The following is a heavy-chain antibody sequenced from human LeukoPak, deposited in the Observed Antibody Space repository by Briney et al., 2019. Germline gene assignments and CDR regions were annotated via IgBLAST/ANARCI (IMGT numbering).Heavy chain of an antibody. CDR3: ARINYDFWSGYYTGLRLDP. Sequence: PSETLSLTCTVSGGSISSSSYYWGWIRQPPGKGLEWIGTIYYSGSTNYNPSLKSRVTISVDTSKNQFSLKLSSVTAADTAVYYCARINYDFWSGYYTGLRLDPWGQGTLVTVSS. V-gene: IGHV4-39*07. CDR1: GGSISSSSYY. D-gene: IGHD3-3*01. CDR2: IYYSGST. J-gene: IGHJ5*02.